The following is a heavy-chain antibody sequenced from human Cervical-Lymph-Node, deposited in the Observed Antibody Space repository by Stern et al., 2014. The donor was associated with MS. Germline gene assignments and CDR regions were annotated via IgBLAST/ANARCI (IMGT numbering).Heavy chain of an antibody. CDR3: ARATDL. CDR2: IYYSGTT. J-gene: IGHJ5*02. V-gene: IGHV4-59*01. Sequence: VQLVESGPGLLRPSETLSLTCTVSGASITSYYWSWIRQPPGQGLEWIGYIYYSGTTNYNASLKGRVAISIDTSKTQFSLRLRSVTAADTAVYYCARATDLWGQGTLVTVSS. CDR1: GASITSYY.